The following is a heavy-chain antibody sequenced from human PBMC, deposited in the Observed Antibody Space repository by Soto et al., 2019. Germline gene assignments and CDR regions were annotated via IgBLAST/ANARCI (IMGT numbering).Heavy chain of an antibody. V-gene: IGHV4-31*11. Sequence: QVQLQESGPGLVKPAQTLSLTCAVSGDSINSGAYYWTWIRQHPGKGLEWIGCIYTDGATDYSPSLKNRVTVSMDTSKYQFSLSLTSVTAADTATYFCARGLTEWSNDYWGHGTLVTVSS. CDR3: ARGLTEWSNDY. J-gene: IGHJ4*03. CDR1: GDSINSGAYY. D-gene: IGHD3-3*01. CDR2: IYTDGAT.